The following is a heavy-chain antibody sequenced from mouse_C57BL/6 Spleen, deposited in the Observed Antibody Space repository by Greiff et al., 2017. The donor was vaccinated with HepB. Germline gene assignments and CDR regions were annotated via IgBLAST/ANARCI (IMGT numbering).Heavy chain of an antibody. D-gene: IGHD2-12*01. CDR3: ARDDYRYAMDY. CDR2: IYPGDGDT. V-gene: IGHV1-80*01. CDR1: GYAFSSYW. J-gene: IGHJ4*01. Sequence: VQLQQSGAELVKPGASVKISCKASGYAFSSYWMNWVKQRPGKGLEWIGQIYPGDGDTNYNGKFKGQATLTADKSSSTAYMQLSSLTSEDSAVYFCARDDYRYAMDYWGQGTSVTVSS.